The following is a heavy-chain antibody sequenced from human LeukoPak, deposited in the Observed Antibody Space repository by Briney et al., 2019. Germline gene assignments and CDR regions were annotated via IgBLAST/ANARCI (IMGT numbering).Heavy chain of an antibody. CDR1: RFTFDDYV. CDR2: IYWNGGST. V-gene: IGHV3-20*04. CDR3: SIGGCSGGSCYYYFDY. D-gene: IGHD2-15*01. Sequence: GGSLRLSCAASRFTFDDYVMSSVPPAPGKGLEWVSGIYWNGGSTGYADSLKGRFTISRDNAQNSLYLQMNRLRAEDTALYYCSIGGCSGGSCYYYFDYWGQGTLVTVSS. J-gene: IGHJ4*02.